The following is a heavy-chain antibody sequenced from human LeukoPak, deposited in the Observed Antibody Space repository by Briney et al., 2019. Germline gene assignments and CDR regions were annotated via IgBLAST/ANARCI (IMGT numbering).Heavy chain of an antibody. J-gene: IGHJ4*02. Sequence: GGSLRLSCAASGFTFSSYSMNWVRQAPGKGLEWVSSISFNSNYIHYADSVKGRFTISRDNAKNLLSPQMTNLRADDTAVYYCARDLQGIVVVYYFDSWGQGALVTVSS. CDR2: ISFNSNYI. D-gene: IGHD3-22*01. V-gene: IGHV3-21*01. CDR1: GFTFSSYS. CDR3: ARDLQGIVVVYYFDS.